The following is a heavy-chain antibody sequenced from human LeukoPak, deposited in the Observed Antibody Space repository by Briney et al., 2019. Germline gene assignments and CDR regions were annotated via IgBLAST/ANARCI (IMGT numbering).Heavy chain of an antibody. CDR2: ISSNGGST. D-gene: IGHD4-17*01. Sequence: PGGSLRLSCAASGFTFSSYAMHWVRQAPGKGLEYVSAISSNGGSTYYANSVKGRFTISRDNSKNTLYLQMGSLRAEDMAVYYCARGVGTVTTPFDYWGQGTLVTVSS. V-gene: IGHV3-64*01. CDR1: GFTFSSYA. J-gene: IGHJ4*02. CDR3: ARGVGTVTTPFDY.